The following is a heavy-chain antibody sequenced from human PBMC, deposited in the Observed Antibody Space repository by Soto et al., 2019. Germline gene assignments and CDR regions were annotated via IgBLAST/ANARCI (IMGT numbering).Heavy chain of an antibody. CDR2: INPRGGST. CDR3: ASSQTFDY. J-gene: IGHJ4*02. CDR1: GYTFTSYY. V-gene: IGHV1-46*01. Sequence: GASGKGSCKASGYTFTSYYMPWVGQAPGQGLGWMGIINPRGGSTSYAQKFQGRVTMTRDTSTSTVYMELSSLRSEDTAVYYCASSQTFDYWGQGTLVTVSS.